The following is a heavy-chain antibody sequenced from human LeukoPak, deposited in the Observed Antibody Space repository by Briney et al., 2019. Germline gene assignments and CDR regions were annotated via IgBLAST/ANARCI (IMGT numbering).Heavy chain of an antibody. J-gene: IGHJ5*02. CDR1: GFTFSIYA. CDR2: ISGIGGST. V-gene: IGHV3-23*01. Sequence: PGGSLRLSCAASGFTFSIYAMSWVRQAPGKGLEWVSSISGIGGSTYYADSVKGRFTTSRDNSKNTLYLQMNSLRGEDTAVYYCAKGGQRYDFWSGYDPFDAWGQGTLVTVSS. D-gene: IGHD3-3*01. CDR3: AKGGQRYDFWSGYDPFDA.